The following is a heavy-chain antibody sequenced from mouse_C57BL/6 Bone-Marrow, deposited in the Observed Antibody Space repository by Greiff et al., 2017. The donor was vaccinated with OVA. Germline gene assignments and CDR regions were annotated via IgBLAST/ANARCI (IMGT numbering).Heavy chain of an antibody. Sequence: QVQLKQPGAELVRPGSSVKLSCKASGYTFTSYWMHWVKQRPIQGLEWIGNIDPSDSETHYNQKFKDKATLTVDKSSSTAYMQLSSLTSEDSAVYYCARGLYDATFYWYFDVWGTGTTVTVSS. CDR2: IDPSDSET. CDR3: ARGLYDATFYWYFDV. V-gene: IGHV1-52*01. J-gene: IGHJ1*03. D-gene: IGHD2-3*01. CDR1: GYTFTSYW.